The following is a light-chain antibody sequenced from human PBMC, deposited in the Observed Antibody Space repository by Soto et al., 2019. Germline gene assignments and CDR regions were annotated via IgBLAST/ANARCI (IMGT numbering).Light chain of an antibody. Sequence: EMLLTQSRGTLSVSPGERSTLSFRASQCVDSTYLAWYQQKPDQSPRLLIYATATRAAGIPVSFSGRGAGTDFTLTIRSRGPDDAAVYPCEPHDPTPPMRTFGQGTKVDIK. J-gene: IGKJ2*02. CDR1: QCVDSTY. CDR2: ATA. V-gene: IGKV3-20*01. CDR3: EPHDPTPPMRT.